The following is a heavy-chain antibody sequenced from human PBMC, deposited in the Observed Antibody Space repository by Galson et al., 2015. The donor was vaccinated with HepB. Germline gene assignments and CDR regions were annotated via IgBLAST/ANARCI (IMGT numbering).Heavy chain of an antibody. CDR1: EFTFSSYW. D-gene: IGHD5-24*01. Sequence: SLRLSCAASEFTFSSYWMSWVRQAPGKGLEWVANIKEDGSEKRYVDSVKGRFTISRDNAKNSLYLQMNSLRAEDTALYYCARGRWVFDSWGQGTLVTVSS. J-gene: IGHJ4*02. CDR3: ARGRWVFDS. CDR2: IKEDGSEK. V-gene: IGHV3-7*03.